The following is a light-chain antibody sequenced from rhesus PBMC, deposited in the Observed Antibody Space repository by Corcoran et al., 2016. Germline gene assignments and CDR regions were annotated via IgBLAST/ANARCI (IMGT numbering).Light chain of an antibody. CDR3: LQSKNSPFT. J-gene: IGKJ3*01. Sequence: DIVLTQSPASLAVSPGQRATITCRASESVSFFGINLIHWYQQKPGQPPKLLIYQASNKDTWVPARFSGSGAWTDFTLTINPVEADDAADYYCLQSKNSPFTFGPGTKLDIK. V-gene: IGKV7-13*01. CDR2: QAS. CDR1: ESVSFFGINL.